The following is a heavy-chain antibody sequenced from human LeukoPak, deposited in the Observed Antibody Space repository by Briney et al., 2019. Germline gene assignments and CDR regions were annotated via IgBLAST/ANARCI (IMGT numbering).Heavy chain of an antibody. Sequence: PSQTLSLTCTVSAGSISSGGYYWSWIRQHPGKGLEWIGYIYYSGSTYYNPSLKSRVTISVDTSKNQFSLKLSSVTAADTAVYYCARGGSRVFGGSGWFDPWGQGTLVTVSS. CDR1: AGSISSGGYY. V-gene: IGHV4-31*03. CDR2: IYYSGST. J-gene: IGHJ5*02. D-gene: IGHD2-15*01. CDR3: ARGGSRVFGGSGWFDP.